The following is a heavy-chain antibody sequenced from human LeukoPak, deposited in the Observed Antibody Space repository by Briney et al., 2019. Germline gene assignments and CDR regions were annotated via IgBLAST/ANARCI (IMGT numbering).Heavy chain of an antibody. V-gene: IGHV1-2*02. D-gene: IGHD1-26*01. CDR3: ARQVGGSYYFDY. CDR2: INPNSGGT. CDR1: GYTFTGYY. Sequence: ASVKVSCKASGYTFTGYYMHWVRQAPGQGLEWMGWINPNSGGTNFAQKFQGRVTMTRDTSISTAYMELSRLRSDDTAVYYCARQVGGSYYFDYWGQGTLVTLSS. J-gene: IGHJ4*02.